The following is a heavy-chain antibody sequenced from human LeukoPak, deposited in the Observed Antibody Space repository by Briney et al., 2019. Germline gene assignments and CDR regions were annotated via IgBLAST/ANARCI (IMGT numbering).Heavy chain of an antibody. CDR3: GRIAINANNGMDV. D-gene: IGHD1/OR15-1a*01. CDR2: ISGSGGT. J-gene: IGHJ6*02. Sequence: GGSLRLSCAASGFTFSSFAMSWVRQAPGKGLEWVSGISGSGGTYYADSVKGRLTVSRDDSKNTLYLQMNSLRAEDTAVYYCGRIAINANNGMDVWGQGTTVTVSS. V-gene: IGHV3-23*01. CDR1: GFTFSSFA.